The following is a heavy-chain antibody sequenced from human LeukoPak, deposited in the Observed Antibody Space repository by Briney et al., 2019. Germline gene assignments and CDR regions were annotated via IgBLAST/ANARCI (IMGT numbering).Heavy chain of an antibody. V-gene: IGHV3-23*01. J-gene: IGHJ4*02. D-gene: IGHD1-26*01. CDR1: GFTFDDYA. CDR2: ISGSGAST. Sequence: PGGSLRLSCAASGFTFDDYAMSWVRQAPGKGLEWVSGISGSGASTYYADSVKGRFTISRDNSMNTLYLQMNNLRAEDTAVFYCAKDHRWELLWGKSALDCWGQGTLVTVSS. CDR3: AKDHRWELLWGKSALDC.